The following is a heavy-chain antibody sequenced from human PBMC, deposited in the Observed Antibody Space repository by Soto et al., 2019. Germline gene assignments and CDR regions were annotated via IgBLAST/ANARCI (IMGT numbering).Heavy chain of an antibody. Sequence: GGSLRLSCVASRFTFDDYSMHWVRQAPGKGLEWVSLVTWDGGRTFYGDSVKGRFTVSRDNSKNSLYLQMNSLTSEDSAIYYCARGVGGSRGKIAYWSQGTLVTVSS. CDR1: RFTFDDYS. D-gene: IGHD3-22*01. CDR2: VTWDGGRT. J-gene: IGHJ4*02. V-gene: IGHV3-43*01. CDR3: ARGVGGSRGKIAY.